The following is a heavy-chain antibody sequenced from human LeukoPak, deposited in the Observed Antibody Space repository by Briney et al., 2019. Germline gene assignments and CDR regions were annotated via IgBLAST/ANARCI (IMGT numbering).Heavy chain of an antibody. D-gene: IGHD3-22*01. J-gene: IGHJ4*02. Sequence: PSETLSLTCTVSGGSISSNSYYWGWIRQPPGKGLEWIGSIYYSGSTYYNPSLKSRVTISVDTSKNQFSLKLSSVTAADTAVYYCARTPGQKYYDSSGPFDYWRQGTLVTVSS. CDR2: IYYSGST. CDR1: GGSISSNSYY. CDR3: ARTPGQKYYDSSGPFDY. V-gene: IGHV4-39*01.